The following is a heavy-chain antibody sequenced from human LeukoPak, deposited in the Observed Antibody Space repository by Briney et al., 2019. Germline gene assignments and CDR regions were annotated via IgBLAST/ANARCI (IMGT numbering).Heavy chain of an antibody. J-gene: IGHJ4*02. V-gene: IGHV4-59*01. Sequence: SETLSLTCTVSGGSIGSFYCSWIRQSPGKGLEWIGYINYSGTTNYSPSLKSRATISVDTPNNQFSLRLSSVTAADTAVHYCARAQKGGTTYGWFDKWGQGTLVTVSS. CDR3: ARAQKGGTTYGWFDK. D-gene: IGHD6-19*01. CDR2: INYSGTT. CDR1: GGSIGSFY.